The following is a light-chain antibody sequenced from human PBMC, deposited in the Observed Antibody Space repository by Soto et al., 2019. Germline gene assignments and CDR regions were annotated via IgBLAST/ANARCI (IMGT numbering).Light chain of an antibody. CDR3: QLSQQRSSWPPIA. CDR1: QTISSW. Sequence: DIQMSQSPSTLSASVGDRFTITCLSSQTISSWLAWYPQKPWKAPKLLIYKASTLKSGVPSRFSGSGSGTDFTLSISSLEPEDFAVYYCQLSQQRSSWPPIAFGQGTRLEIK. V-gene: IGKV1-5*03. J-gene: IGKJ5*01. CDR2: KAS.